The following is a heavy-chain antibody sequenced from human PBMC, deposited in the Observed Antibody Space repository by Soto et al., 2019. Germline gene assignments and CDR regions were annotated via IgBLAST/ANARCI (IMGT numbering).Heavy chain of an antibody. CDR2: INSDGSST. D-gene: IGHD2-15*01. Sequence: GGSLRLSCAASGFTFSSYWMHWVRQAPGKGLVWVSRINSDGSSTSYADSVKGRFTISRDNAKNTLYLQMNSLRAEDTAVYYCARAKCSGGSCYSSYYYYYMDAWGKGTTVTVSS. CDR1: GFTFSSYW. V-gene: IGHV3-74*01. CDR3: ARAKCSGGSCYSSYYYYYMDA. J-gene: IGHJ6*03.